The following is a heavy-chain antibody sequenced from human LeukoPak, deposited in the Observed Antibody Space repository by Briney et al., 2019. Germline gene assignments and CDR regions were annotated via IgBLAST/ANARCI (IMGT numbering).Heavy chain of an antibody. CDR2: IGGGDVEI. D-gene: IGHD2-2*01. CDR1: GFTFTNNA. J-gene: IGHJ5*02. CDR3: ARERGPAPNNWFDP. Sequence: GGSLRLSCAMSGFTFTNNAMTWVRQAPGKGLEWVSTIGGGDVEIHYADSVKGRFTISRDNSKNTLYLQMNSLRAEDTAMYYCARERGPAPNNWFDPWGQGTLVTVSS. V-gene: IGHV3-23*01.